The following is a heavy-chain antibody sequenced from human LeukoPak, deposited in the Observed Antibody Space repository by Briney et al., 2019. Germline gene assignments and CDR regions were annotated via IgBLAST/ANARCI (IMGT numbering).Heavy chain of an antibody. D-gene: IGHD4-17*01. J-gene: IGHJ4*02. Sequence: ASVKVSCKASGYTFTDYYIHWVRQAPGQGLEWMGWISAYNGNTNYAQKVQGRVTVTTDTSTSTAYMELRSLRSDDTAVYYCARARGSTVTTWSDYWGQGTLVTVSS. CDR3: ARARGSTVTTWSDY. CDR1: GYTFTDYY. V-gene: IGHV1-18*04. CDR2: ISAYNGNT.